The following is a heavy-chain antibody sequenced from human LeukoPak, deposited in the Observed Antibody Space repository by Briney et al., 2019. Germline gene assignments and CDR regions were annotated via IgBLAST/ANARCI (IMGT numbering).Heavy chain of an antibody. D-gene: IGHD2/OR15-2a*01. CDR2: IYYSGST. Sequence: PSETLSLTCTVSGGSISSDYRSWIRQPPGKGLEWIGYIYYSGSTNYNPSLKSRVTISVDTSKNQFSLKLSSVTAADTAVYYCARGKLSFDYWGQGTLVTVSS. J-gene: IGHJ4*02. CDR1: GGSISSDY. V-gene: IGHV4-59*01. CDR3: ARGKLSFDY.